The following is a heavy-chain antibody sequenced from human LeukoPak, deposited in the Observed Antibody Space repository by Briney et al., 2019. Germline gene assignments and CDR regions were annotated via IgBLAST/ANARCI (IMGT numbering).Heavy chain of an antibody. CDR2: ISSSSSYI. CDR3: ARLAYCGGDSPFGGMDV. D-gene: IGHD2-21*02. J-gene: IGHJ6*02. CDR1: GFTFSSYS. Sequence: PGGSLRLSCAASGFTFSSYSMNWVRQAPGKGLEWVSSISSSSSYIYYADSVKGRFTISRDNAKNSLYLQMNSLRAEDTAVYYCARLAYCGGDSPFGGMDVWGQGTTVTVSS. V-gene: IGHV3-21*01.